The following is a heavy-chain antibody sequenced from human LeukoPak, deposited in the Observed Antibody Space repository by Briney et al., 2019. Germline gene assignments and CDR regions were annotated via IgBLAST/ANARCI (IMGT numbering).Heavy chain of an antibody. V-gene: IGHV1-2*02. J-gene: IGHJ2*01. CDR1: GYTFTGYY. Sequence: GASVKVSCKASGYTFTGYYMHWVRQAPGQGLEWMGWINPNSGGTNYAQKFQGRVTMTRDTSISTAYMELSRLRSDDTAVYYCAASIVGATYRYWYFDLWGRGTLVTVSS. D-gene: IGHD1-26*01. CDR2: INPNSGGT. CDR3: AASIVGATYRYWYFDL.